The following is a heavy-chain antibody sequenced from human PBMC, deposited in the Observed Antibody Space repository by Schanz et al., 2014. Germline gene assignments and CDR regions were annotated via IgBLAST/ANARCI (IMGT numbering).Heavy chain of an antibody. Sequence: EVQLVESGGGLVQPGGSLRLSCAASGFSFGTYAMSWVRQAPGKGLLWVSRIKSDGSSTSYADSVKGRFTISRDNAKNTLYLQMNSLRAEDTAVYYCARPALWFGDICFAPWGQGTLVTVSS. CDR1: GFSFGTYA. D-gene: IGHD3-10*01. V-gene: IGHV3-74*02. J-gene: IGHJ5*02. CDR3: ARPALWFGDICFAP. CDR2: IKSDGSST.